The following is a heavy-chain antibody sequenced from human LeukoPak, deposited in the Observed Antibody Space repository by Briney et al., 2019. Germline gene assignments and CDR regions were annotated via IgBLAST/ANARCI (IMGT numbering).Heavy chain of an antibody. Sequence: SETLSLTCTVSGGSISSYYWSWIRQPPGKGLEAIGYIYYSGSTNYNPSLKSRVTISVDTSKNQFSLKLSSVTAADTAVYYCARHGWGYYGSGSYFSFDYWGQGTLVTVSS. CDR3: ARHGWGYYGSGSYFSFDY. J-gene: IGHJ4*02. CDR2: IYYSGST. V-gene: IGHV4-59*08. D-gene: IGHD3-10*01. CDR1: GGSISSYY.